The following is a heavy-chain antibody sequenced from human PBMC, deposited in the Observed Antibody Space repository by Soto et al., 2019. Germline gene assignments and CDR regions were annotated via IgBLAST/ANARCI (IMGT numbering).Heavy chain of an antibody. CDR3: AGSREGSEGPLVDY. Sequence: GASVKVSCKASGYTFTSYDINWVRQATGQGLEWMGWMNPNSGNTGYAQKFQGRVTMTRNTSISTAYMELSSLRSEDTAVYYCAGSREGSEGPLVDYWGQGTLVTVSS. CDR2: MNPNSGNT. J-gene: IGHJ4*02. CDR1: GYTFTSYD. D-gene: IGHD2-21*01. V-gene: IGHV1-8*01.